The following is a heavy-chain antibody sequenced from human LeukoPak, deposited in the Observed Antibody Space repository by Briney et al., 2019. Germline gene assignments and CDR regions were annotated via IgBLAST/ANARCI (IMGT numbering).Heavy chain of an antibody. J-gene: IGHJ4*02. CDR2: IYTSGSS. D-gene: IGHD1-26*01. CDR3: ARDRGWRYSGTYDY. Sequence: SETLSLTCTVSGVSISNYYWSWLRQPAGKGLEWLGRIYTSGSSNYSPSLKSRITMSIDTSKNQFSLKLSSVTAADTAVYFCARDRGWRYSGTYDYWGQGTLVTVYS. CDR1: GVSISNYY. V-gene: IGHV4-4*07.